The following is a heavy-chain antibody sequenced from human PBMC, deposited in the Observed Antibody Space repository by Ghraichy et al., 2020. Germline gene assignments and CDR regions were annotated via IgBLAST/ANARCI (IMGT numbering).Heavy chain of an antibody. CDR1: GGSFSGYY. J-gene: IGHJ4*02. V-gene: IGHV4-34*01. CDR2: INHSGST. Sequence: SQTLSLTCAVYGGSFSGYYWSWIRQPPGKGLEWIGEINHSGSTNYNPSLKSRVTISVDTSKNQFSLKLSSVTAADTAVYYCARGLPRTYYYDSSGYYYAYWGQGTLVTVSS. CDR3: ARGLPRTYYYDSSGYYYAY. D-gene: IGHD3-22*01.